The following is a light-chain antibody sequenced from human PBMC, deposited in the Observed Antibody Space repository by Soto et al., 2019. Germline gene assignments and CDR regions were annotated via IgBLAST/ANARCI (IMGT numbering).Light chain of an antibody. Sequence: IQLTQSPSSLSASVGDRVTITCRASQGISSYLAWYQQKPGKAPKLLIYAASTLQGGVPSRFSGSGSGTDFTLTISSLQPEDFATYCCQQLNSYPITFGQGTRLEIK. V-gene: IGKV1-9*01. CDR1: QGISSY. CDR2: AAS. J-gene: IGKJ5*01. CDR3: QQLNSYPIT.